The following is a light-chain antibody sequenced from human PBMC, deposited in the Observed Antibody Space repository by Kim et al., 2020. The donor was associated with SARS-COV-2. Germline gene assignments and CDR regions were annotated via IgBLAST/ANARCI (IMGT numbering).Light chain of an antibody. V-gene: IGKV3-20*01. Sequence: SPGERATLSGRASQSVSASDLAWVQKKPGEAPRLLSFGASSRATGIPDRFRGSGSGTDFTLTISRLEPEDFAVYYCQQYGSSQTTFGQGTKVDSK. CDR1: QSVSASD. J-gene: IGKJ1*01. CDR2: GAS. CDR3: QQYGSSQTT.